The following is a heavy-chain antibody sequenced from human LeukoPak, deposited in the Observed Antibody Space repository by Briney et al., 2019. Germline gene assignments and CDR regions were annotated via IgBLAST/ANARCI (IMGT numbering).Heavy chain of an antibody. CDR3: VRDFTLTRLQRPFDC. CDR2: ITSGSSTI. V-gene: IGHV3-48*01. J-gene: IGHJ4*02. CDR1: GFTFSSYN. Sequence: GGSLRLSCAASGFTFSSYNMNWVRQAPGKGLEWVSYITSGSSTIYYADSVKGRFTISRDNAKNSLYLQMNSLRAEDTAVYYCVRDFTLTRLQRPFDCWGQGTLVTVSS. D-gene: IGHD1-1*01.